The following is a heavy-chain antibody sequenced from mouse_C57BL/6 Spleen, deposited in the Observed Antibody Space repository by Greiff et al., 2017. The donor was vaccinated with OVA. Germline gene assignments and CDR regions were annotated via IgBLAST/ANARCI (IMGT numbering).Heavy chain of an antibody. V-gene: IGHV1-80*01. J-gene: IGHJ3*01. Sequence: QVQLKESGAELVKPGASVKISCKASGYAFSSYWLNWVKQRPGKGLEWIGQIYPGDGDTTYNGKLKGKATLTADKSSSPAYMQLSGLTSEDSAVYFCARSKEFAVWGQGTLVTVSA. CDR3: ARSKEFAV. CDR2: IYPGDGDT. CDR1: GYAFSSYW.